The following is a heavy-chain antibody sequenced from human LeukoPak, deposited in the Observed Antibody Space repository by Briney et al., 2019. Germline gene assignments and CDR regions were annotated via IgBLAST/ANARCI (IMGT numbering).Heavy chain of an antibody. CDR2: INKDGEVR. D-gene: IGHD3-22*01. Sequence: GGSLRLSRAPSGFSFSFYWMSCVREAPGKGLERVGNINKDGEVRFYVDSVKGRFTISRDNAQNSLYLKMKSLRDDDRAIYYCASLHDGSGNDWGQGTLVTVPS. CDR1: GFSFSFYW. CDR3: ASLHDGSGND. J-gene: IGHJ4*02. V-gene: IGHV3-7*01.